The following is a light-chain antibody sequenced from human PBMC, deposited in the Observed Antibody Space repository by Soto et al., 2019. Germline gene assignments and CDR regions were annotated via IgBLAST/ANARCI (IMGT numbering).Light chain of an antibody. J-gene: IGKJ4*01. CDR3: QQSYSTPLT. V-gene: IGKV1-39*01. Sequence: DIQMTQSPSSLSASVGDRVTITFRASQSISSYLNWYQQKPGKVPKVLIYAASSYPSGVPSRFSGSGSVAAFTLTISSLQPEDFATYYCQQSYSTPLTFGGGAKVESK. CDR1: QSISSY. CDR2: AAS.